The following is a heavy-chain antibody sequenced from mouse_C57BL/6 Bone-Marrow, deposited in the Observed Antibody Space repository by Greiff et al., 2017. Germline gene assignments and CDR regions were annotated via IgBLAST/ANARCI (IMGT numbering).Heavy chain of an antibody. V-gene: IGHV1-55*01. CDR1: GYTFTSYW. CDR2: IYPGSGST. J-gene: IGHJ2*01. CDR3: ARWDYYGSSYDY. Sequence: VQLKQPGAELVKPGASVKMSCKASGYTFTSYWITWVKQRPGQGLEWIGDIYPGSGSTNYNEKFKSKATLTVDTSSSTAYMQLSSLTSEDSAVYYCARWDYYGSSYDYWGQGTTLTVSS. D-gene: IGHD1-1*01.